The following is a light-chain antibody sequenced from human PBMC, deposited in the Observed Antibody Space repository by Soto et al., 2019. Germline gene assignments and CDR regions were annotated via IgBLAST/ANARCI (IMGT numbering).Light chain of an antibody. CDR2: RAS. J-gene: IGKJ2*01. CDR1: QNIDTA. CDR3: QQYAIFLT. V-gene: IGKV1-5*03. Sequence: DIQMTQSPSTLSASVGDRVTITCRASQNIDTALAWYQQKPGKAPNLLIYRASNLESWVPSRFSGSGSGAEFTLAISSLQPDDFATYYCQQYAIFLTFGQGTKLDIK.